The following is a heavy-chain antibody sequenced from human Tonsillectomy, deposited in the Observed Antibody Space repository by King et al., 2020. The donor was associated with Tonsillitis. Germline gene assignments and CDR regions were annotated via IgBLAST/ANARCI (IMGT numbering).Heavy chain of an antibody. CDR2: IYPDDSDT. J-gene: IGHJ5*01. CDR1: GYIFTSYW. CDR3: ARRDVGYNWFDS. V-gene: IGHV5-51*01. D-gene: IGHD1-26*01. Sequence: VQLVESGAEVKKPAESLKISCKGSGYIFTSYWIGWVRQKPGKGLEWMGMIYPDDSDTRYSPSFQGQVTISADKSISTVYLQWSSLKASDTAIYYCARRDVGYNWFDSWGQGTLVTVSS.